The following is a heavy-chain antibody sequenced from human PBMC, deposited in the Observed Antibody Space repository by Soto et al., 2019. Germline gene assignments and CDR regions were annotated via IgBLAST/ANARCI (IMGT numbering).Heavy chain of an antibody. CDR2: INHSGST. CDR1: GGSFSGYY. V-gene: IGHV4-34*01. Sequence: SETLSLTCAVYGGSFSGYYWSWIRQPPGKGLEWIGEINHSGSTNYNPSLKSRVTISVDTSKNQFSLKLSSVTAADTAVYYCARLGSQQLAIDYWGQGTLVTVSS. J-gene: IGHJ4*02. D-gene: IGHD6-13*01. CDR3: ARLGSQQLAIDY.